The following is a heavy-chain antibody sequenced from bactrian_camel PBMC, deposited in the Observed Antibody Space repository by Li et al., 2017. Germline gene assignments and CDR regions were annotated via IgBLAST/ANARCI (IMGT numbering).Heavy chain of an antibody. J-gene: IGHJ4*01. CDR2: FRSGVENT. V-gene: IGHV3S40*01. D-gene: IGHD1*01. CDR1: EFTFSDYD. Sequence: VQLVESGGGAVQPGGSLRLSCAAFEFTFSDYDMSWVRQAPGKGLEWVSTFRSGVENTFYPDSVKGRFTISRDNSKNTLYLQMNSLRADDSAMYYCAIGLFADFGLGLATQVTVS.